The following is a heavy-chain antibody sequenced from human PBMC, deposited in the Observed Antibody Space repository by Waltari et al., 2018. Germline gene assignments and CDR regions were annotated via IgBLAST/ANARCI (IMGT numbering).Heavy chain of an antibody. D-gene: IGHD3-22*01. V-gene: IGHV1-69*10. CDR1: GGTFSSYA. J-gene: IGHJ4*02. CDR2: IIPILGIA. Sequence: QVQLVQSGAEVKKPGSSVKVSCKASGGTFSSYAISWVRQAPGQGLEWMGGIIPILGIANYAQKFQGRVMITADKSTSTAYMELSSLRSEDTAVYYCARPYYYDSSGHFDYWGQGTLVTVSS. CDR3: ARPYYYDSSGHFDY.